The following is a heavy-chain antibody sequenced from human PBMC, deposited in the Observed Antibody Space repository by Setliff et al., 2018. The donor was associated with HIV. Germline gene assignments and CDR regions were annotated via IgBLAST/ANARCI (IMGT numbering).Heavy chain of an antibody. D-gene: IGHD1-26*01. V-gene: IGHV4-39*01. Sequence: SETLSLTCTVSGGSISSSSYYWGWIRQPPGKGLEWIGTIYYSGNTYYNPSLKSRVTISVDTSKNQISLKLSSVTAANTAVYYCASHLPPYSGNFDYWGHGTLVTVSS. CDR3: ASHLPPYSGNFDY. J-gene: IGHJ4*01. CDR1: GGSISSSSYY. CDR2: IYYSGNT.